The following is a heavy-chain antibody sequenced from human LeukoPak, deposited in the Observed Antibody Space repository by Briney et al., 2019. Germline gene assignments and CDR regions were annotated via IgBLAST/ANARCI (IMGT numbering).Heavy chain of an antibody. Sequence: SETLSLACAVYGGSFSGYYWSWIRQPPGKGLEWIGEINHSGSTNYNPSLKSRVTISVDTSKNQFSLKLSSVTAADTAVYYCARVGYSSGWYRGNWFDPWGQGTLVTVSS. D-gene: IGHD6-19*01. CDR3: ARVGYSSGWYRGNWFDP. J-gene: IGHJ5*02. CDR2: INHSGST. V-gene: IGHV4-34*01. CDR1: GGSFSGYY.